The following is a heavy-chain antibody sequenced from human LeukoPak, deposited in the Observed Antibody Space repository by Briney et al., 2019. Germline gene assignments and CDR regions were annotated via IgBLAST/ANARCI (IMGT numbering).Heavy chain of an antibody. CDR2: IKRDGSKK. V-gene: IGHV3-7*03. D-gene: IGHD2-2*01. Sequence: GALRLSCAASGFTFSSYWMTWVRQAPGKGLEWVANIKRDGSKKTYVDSVKGRFTISRDNAKNSLYLQMNSLRADDTGVYYCARQPAAADVDYWGQGTLVTVSS. CDR1: GFTFSSYW. CDR3: ARQPAAADVDY. J-gene: IGHJ4*02.